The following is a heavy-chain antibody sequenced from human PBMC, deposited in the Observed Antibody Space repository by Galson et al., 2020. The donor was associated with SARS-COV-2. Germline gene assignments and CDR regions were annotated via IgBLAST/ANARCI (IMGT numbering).Heavy chain of an antibody. CDR1: GGSVSSGSYY. CDR2: IYYSGST. V-gene: IGHV4-61*01. Sequence: SETLSLTCTVSGGSVSSGSYYWSWIRQPPGKGLEWIGYIYYSGSTNYNPSLKSRVTISVDTSKNQFSLKLSSVTAADTAVYYCASDPGRDCSSTSCYNAYWGQGTLVTVSS. D-gene: IGHD2-2*02. J-gene: IGHJ4*02. CDR3: ASDPGRDCSSTSCYNAY.